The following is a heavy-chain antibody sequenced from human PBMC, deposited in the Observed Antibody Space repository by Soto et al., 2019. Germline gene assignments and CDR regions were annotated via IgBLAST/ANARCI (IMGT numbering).Heavy chain of an antibody. J-gene: IGHJ3*02. CDR1: GYSFTSYW. D-gene: IGHD6-13*01. V-gene: IGHV5-51*01. Sequence: PGESLKISCKGSGYSFTSYWIGWVRQMPGKGLEWMGIIYPGDSDTRYSPSFQGQVTISADKSISTAYLQWSSLKASDTAMYYCARGSSSWYPSPIDAFDIWGQGTMVTVSS. CDR3: ARGSSSWYPSPIDAFDI. CDR2: IYPGDSDT.